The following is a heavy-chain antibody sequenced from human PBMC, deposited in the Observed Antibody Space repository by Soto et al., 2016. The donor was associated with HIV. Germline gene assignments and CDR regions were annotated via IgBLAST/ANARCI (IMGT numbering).Heavy chain of an antibody. Sequence: QVQLVQSGAEVKKPGASVKVSCKASGYTFTSYNMHWVRQAPGQGLEWVGWIKPSSGGTSYGQQLQGRVTITADTSNSVAYMELSGLTSDDTAVYYCARDRPFGSGRDWFDPWGQGTLVTVSS. CDR3: ARDRPFGSGRDWFDP. D-gene: IGHD3-10*01. V-gene: IGHV1-2*02. CDR2: IKPSSGGT. CDR1: GYTFTSYN. J-gene: IGHJ5*02.